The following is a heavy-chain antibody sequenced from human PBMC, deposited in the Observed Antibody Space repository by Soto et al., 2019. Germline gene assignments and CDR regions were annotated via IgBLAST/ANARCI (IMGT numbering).Heavy chain of an antibody. CDR3: ARHVWFGELSNWFDP. CDR1: GGSISSSSYY. D-gene: IGHD3-10*01. V-gene: IGHV4-39*01. Sequence: QLQLQESGPGLVKPSETLSLTCTVSGGSISSSSYYWGWIRQPPGKGLEWIGSIYYSGSTYYNPSLKSRVTISVDTSKNQFSLKLSSVTAADTAVYYCARHVWFGELSNWFDPWGQGTLVTVSS. CDR2: IYYSGST. J-gene: IGHJ5*02.